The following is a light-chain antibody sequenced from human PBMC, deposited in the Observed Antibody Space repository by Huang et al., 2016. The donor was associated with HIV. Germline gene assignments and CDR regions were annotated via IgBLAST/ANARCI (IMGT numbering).Light chain of an antibody. CDR1: QSISSY. CDR3: QQSYSTLRT. J-gene: IGKJ1*01. CDR2: AAS. Sequence: DIQMTQSPSSLSASVGDRFTITCRASQSISSYLNWYQQKPGKAPKLLSYAASSLQSGVPSRFSGSGSGTDFTLTISSLQPEDFATYYCQQSYSTLRTFGQETKVEIK. V-gene: IGKV1-39*01.